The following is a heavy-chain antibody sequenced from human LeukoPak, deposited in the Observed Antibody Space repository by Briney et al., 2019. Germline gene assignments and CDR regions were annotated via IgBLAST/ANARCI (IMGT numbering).Heavy chain of an antibody. Sequence: GESLKISCKSSGYSFTRYWIGWVRQMPGKGLEGMGIIYPGDSDTRYSPSFQGQVTISADKSISTAYLQWSSLKASDTAMYFCARRPHYSSGLWYFDYWGQGTLVTVSS. V-gene: IGHV5-51*01. CDR3: ARRPHYSSGLWYFDY. D-gene: IGHD6-25*01. CDR2: IYPGDSDT. CDR1: GYSFTRYW. J-gene: IGHJ4*02.